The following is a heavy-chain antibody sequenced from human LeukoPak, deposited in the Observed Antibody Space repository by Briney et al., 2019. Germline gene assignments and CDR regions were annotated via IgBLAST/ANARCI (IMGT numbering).Heavy chain of an antibody. D-gene: IGHD3-22*01. CDR3: ARDSPTYYYDSSGYYVPLDY. Sequence: GGSLRLSCAASGFTFSSYSMNWVRQPPGKGLEWVSSISSSSSYIYYADSVKGRFTISRDNAKNSLYLQMNSLRAEDTAVYYCARDSPTYYYDSSGYYVPLDYWGQGTLVTVSS. CDR1: GFTFSSYS. V-gene: IGHV3-21*01. J-gene: IGHJ4*02. CDR2: ISSSSSYI.